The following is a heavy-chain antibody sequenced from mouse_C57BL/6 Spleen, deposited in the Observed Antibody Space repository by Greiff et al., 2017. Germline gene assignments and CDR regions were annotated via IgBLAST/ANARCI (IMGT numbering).Heavy chain of an antibody. CDR1: GYTFTSYW. D-gene: IGHD1-1*02. CDR3: ARRWRNFAFDY. V-gene: IGHV1-69*01. CDR2: IDPSDSYT. J-gene: IGHJ2*01. Sequence: QVQLQQPGAELVMPGASVKLSCKASGYTFTSYWMHWVKQRPGQGLEWIGEIDPSDSYTNYNQKFKGKSTLTVDKSSSTAYMQLSSLTSEDSAVYYCARRWRNFAFDYWGQGTTLTVSS.